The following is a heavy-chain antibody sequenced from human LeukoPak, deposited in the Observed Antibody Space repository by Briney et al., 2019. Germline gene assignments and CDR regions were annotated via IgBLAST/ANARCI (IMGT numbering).Heavy chain of an antibody. CDR1: GGSISSSSYY. CDR2: IYYSGST. D-gene: IGHD4-17*01. CDR3: ARRLTVTTGGYYGMDV. V-gene: IGHV4-39*07. J-gene: IGHJ6*02. Sequence: SETLSLTCTVSGGSISSSSYYWGWIRQPPGKGLEWIGSIYYSGSTYYNPSLKSRVTISVDTSKNQFSLKLSSVTAADTAVYYCARRLTVTTGGYYGMDVWGQGTTVTVSS.